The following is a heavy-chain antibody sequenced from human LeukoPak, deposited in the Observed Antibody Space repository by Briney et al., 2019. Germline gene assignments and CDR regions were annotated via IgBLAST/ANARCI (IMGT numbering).Heavy chain of an antibody. D-gene: IGHD6-13*01. J-gene: IGHJ4*02. Sequence: GGSLRLSCAASGFTFSSYAMYWVRQAPGKGLEWVAVISYDGSDKFYADSVKGRFTISRDSSKSSLYLQMNSLRAEDTAVYYCASTAAGYYWGQGTLVTVSS. CDR2: ISYDGSDK. CDR1: GFTFSSYA. CDR3: ASTAAGYY. V-gene: IGHV3-30*04.